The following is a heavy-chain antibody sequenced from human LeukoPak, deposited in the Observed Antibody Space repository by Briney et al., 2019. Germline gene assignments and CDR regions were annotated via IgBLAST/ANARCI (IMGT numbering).Heavy chain of an antibody. Sequence: PGGSLRLSCAASAFTFSSHWMNWVRQVPGKGLEWVANIKQDGSEKYYVESVKGRFTISRDNAKNSLYLQMNSLRAEDTAVYYCARARYLDSWGQGTLVTVSS. J-gene: IGHJ4*02. CDR1: AFTFSSHW. CDR3: ARARYLDS. CDR2: IKQDGSEK. V-gene: IGHV3-7*01.